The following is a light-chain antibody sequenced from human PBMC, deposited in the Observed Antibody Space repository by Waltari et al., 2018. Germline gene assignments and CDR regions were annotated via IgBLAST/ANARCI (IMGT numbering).Light chain of an antibody. CDR1: QRISNS. CDR3: HQYYTTPYT. J-gene: IGKJ2*01. V-gene: IGKV1-NL1*01. CDR2: ATS. Sequence: DIQMTQSPSSLSASVGDRDTITCRASQRISNSLAWYQQKPGKAPKLLLYATSRLESGVPSRFSGSGSGTDYTLTINSLQPEDLATYYCHQYYTTPYTFGQGTKLEIK.